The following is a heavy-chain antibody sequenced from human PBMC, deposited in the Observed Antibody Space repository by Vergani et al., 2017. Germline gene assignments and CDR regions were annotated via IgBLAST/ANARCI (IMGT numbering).Heavy chain of an antibody. CDR1: GGSFSGYY. V-gene: IGHV4-34*01. D-gene: IGHD3-3*01. Sequence: QVQLQQWGAGLLKPSETLSLTCAVYGGSFSGYYWSWIRQPPGKGLEWIGEINHSGSTNYNPSLKSRVTISVDTSKNQFSLKLSSVTAADTAVYYCASYYEFWGGAPGCGWFDPWGQGTLVTVSS. CDR2: INHSGST. J-gene: IGHJ5*02. CDR3: ASYYEFWGGAPGCGWFDP.